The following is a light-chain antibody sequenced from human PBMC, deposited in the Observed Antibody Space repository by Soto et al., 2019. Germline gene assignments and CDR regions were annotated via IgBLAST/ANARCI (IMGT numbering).Light chain of an antibody. J-gene: IGKJ3*01. Sequence: DIQMTQSPTSLSASVGDRVTITCRASQGSRNFVAWYQQKPGKAPKLLIYAASTLQSGVPSRFSGSGSGTDFTLPINSLQPEDVATYSCQKYSSVPVFGPGTKVEIK. CDR2: AAS. CDR1: QGSRNF. CDR3: QKYSSVPV. V-gene: IGKV1-27*01.